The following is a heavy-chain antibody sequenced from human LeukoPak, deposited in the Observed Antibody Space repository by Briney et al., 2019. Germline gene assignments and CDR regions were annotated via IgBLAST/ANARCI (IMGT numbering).Heavy chain of an antibody. J-gene: IGHJ4*02. CDR2: LFHTRGA. CDR3: ARDGDSRGYFDY. D-gene: IGHD4-17*01. Sequence: PSETLSLTCSVSGGSISGYYWSWSRQPPGKGVEWIGNLFHTRGAWYKSSLKSRVTTSVDTSKNEFSLSLSSVTAADTAVYYCARDGDSRGYFDYWGQGTLVTVSS. V-gene: IGHV4-59*01. CDR1: GGSISGYY.